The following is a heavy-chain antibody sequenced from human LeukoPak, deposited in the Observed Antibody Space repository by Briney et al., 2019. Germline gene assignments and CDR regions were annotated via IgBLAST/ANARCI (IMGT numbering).Heavy chain of an antibody. V-gene: IGHV3-21*01. CDR1: GLTFSSYE. CDR2: ISSTSSYI. J-gene: IGHJ4*02. Sequence: PGGSLRLSCAASGLTFSSYEMNWVRQAPGKGLEWVSSISSTSSYIYYADSVKGRFAISRDNAKNSLYLQMNSLRAEDAAVYYCARDRLPIDYWGQGTLVTVSS. D-gene: IGHD5-12*01. CDR3: ARDRLPIDY.